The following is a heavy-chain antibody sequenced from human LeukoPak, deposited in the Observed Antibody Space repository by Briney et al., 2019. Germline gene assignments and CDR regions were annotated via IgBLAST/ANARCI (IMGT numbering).Heavy chain of an antibody. CDR1: GGTFSSYA. V-gene: IGHV1-69*13. CDR2: IIPIFGTA. D-gene: IGHD1-26*01. CDR3: ARYHSRWELHFDY. Sequence: SVTVSCTASGGTFSSYAISWVRQAPGQGLEWMGGIIPIFGTANYAQKFQGRVTITADESTSTAYMELSSLRSEATAVYYCARYHSRWELHFDYWGQGTLVTVSS. J-gene: IGHJ4*02.